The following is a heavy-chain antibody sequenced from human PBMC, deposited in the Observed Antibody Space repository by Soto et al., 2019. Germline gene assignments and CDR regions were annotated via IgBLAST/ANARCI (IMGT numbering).Heavy chain of an antibody. Sequence: GGSLRLSCEASGFTFSTYGMHWVRQGPGKGLEWVAVIWDDGSNKDYAGSVKGRFTISRDNSKNTLYLQMNNLRAEDTAAYLCARDSHHYGLDVWGQGTTVTVSS. V-gene: IGHV3-33*01. CDR1: GFTFSTYG. CDR2: IWDDGSNK. J-gene: IGHJ6*02. CDR3: ARDSHHYGLDV.